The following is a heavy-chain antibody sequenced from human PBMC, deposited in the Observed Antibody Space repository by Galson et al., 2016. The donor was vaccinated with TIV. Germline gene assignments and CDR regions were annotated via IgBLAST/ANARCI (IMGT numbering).Heavy chain of an antibody. Sequence: PALVKPTQTVTLTCTFSGFSLNTDGMCVNWIRQPPGKALEWLARIDWDDDKYYSPFLKTRLTISKDTSKNQMVLTLTDMDPVDTATYYCARTPDYYGTSHSHFDHWGQGTLVTVSS. CDR2: IDWDDDK. D-gene: IGHD3-10*01. V-gene: IGHV2-70*11. J-gene: IGHJ4*02. CDR1: GFSLNTDGMC. CDR3: ARTPDYYGTSHSHFDH.